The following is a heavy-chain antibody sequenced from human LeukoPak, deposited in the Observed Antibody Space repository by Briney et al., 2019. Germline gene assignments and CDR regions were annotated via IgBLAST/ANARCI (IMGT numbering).Heavy chain of an antibody. CDR2: IYASGST. J-gene: IGHJ4*02. V-gene: IGHV4-4*07. CDR3: ARGIAAAGSRPFDY. CDR1: GGSISSYY. Sequence: SETLSLTCTVSGGSISSYYWSWIRQPAGKGLEWIGRIYASGSTDYNPSLRSRVTMSVDMSKNQFSLKLSSVTAADTAVYYCARGIAAAGSRPFDYWGQGTLVTVSS. D-gene: IGHD6-13*01.